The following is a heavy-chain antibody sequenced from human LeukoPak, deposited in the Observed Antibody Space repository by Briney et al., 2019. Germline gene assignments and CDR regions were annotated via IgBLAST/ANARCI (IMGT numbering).Heavy chain of an antibody. J-gene: IGHJ4*02. D-gene: IGHD3-10*01. CDR2: IIPILGIA. CDR3: ARAAYGTYYYGFDY. CDR1: GYTFTSYY. V-gene: IGHV1-69*04. Sequence: SVKVSCKASGYTFTSYYMHWVRQAPGQGLEWMGRIIPILGIANYAQKFQGRVTITADKSTSTAYMELSSLRSEDTAVYYCARAAYGTYYYGFDYWGQGTLVTVSS.